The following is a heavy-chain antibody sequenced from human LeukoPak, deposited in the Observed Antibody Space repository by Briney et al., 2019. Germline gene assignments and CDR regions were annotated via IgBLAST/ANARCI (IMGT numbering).Heavy chain of an antibody. CDR2: INPKSGAA. D-gene: IGHD1-26*01. CDR1: GYIFSDYY. Sequence: ASVKVSCKASGYIFSDYYMHWVRQAPGQGLEWLGWINPKSGAADYAQQFRGRVTMTRDTSINTDYMEMKRVTSDDTAVYYCARSLGGTDDYWGQGTLVTVSS. CDR3: ARSLGGTDDY. V-gene: IGHV1-2*02. J-gene: IGHJ4*02.